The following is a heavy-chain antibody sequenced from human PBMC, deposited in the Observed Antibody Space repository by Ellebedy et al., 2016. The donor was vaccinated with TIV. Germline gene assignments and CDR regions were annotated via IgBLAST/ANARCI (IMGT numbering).Heavy chain of an antibody. D-gene: IGHD3-10*01. V-gene: IGHV3-23*01. CDR1: GFTFSTYT. CDR2: ISDSGDTT. J-gene: IGHJ4*02. Sequence: GESLKISXAASGFTFSTYTMRWVRQAPGKGLEWVSTISDSGDTTYYADSVKGRFTISRDNSKNTLYLQMTSLRAEDTALYYCAKNSGSGNANDYWGQGTLVTVSS. CDR3: AKNSGSGNANDY.